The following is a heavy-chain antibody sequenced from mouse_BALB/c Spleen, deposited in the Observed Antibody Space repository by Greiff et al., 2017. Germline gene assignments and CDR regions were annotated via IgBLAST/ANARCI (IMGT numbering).Heavy chain of an antibody. V-gene: IGHV7-3*02. CDR3: ARDMITTLFAY. CDR2: IRNKANGYTT. CDR1: GFTFTDYY. Sequence: EVQVVESGGGLVQPGGSLRLSCATSGFTFTDYYMSWVRQPPGKALEWLGFIRNKANGYTTEYSASVKGRFTISRDNSQSILYLQMNTLRAEDSATYYCARDMITTLFAYWGQGTLVTVSA. D-gene: IGHD2-4*01. J-gene: IGHJ3*01.